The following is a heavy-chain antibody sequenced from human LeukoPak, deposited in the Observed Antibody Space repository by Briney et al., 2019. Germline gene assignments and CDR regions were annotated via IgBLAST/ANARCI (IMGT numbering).Heavy chain of an antibody. J-gene: IGHJ5*02. CDR1: GYTFTSYG. V-gene: IGHV1-18*01. D-gene: IGHD3-3*01. Sequence: ASVKVSCKASGYTFTSYGISWVRQATGQRLEWMGWISAYNGNTNYAQKLQGRVTMTTDTSTSTAYMELRSLRSGDTAVYYCAREGRDFWSGYYSGNWFDPWGQGTLVTVSS. CDR3: AREGRDFWSGYYSGNWFDP. CDR2: ISAYNGNT.